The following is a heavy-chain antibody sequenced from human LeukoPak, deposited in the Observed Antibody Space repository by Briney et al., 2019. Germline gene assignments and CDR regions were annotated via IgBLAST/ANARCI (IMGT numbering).Heavy chain of an antibody. D-gene: IGHD1-14*01. J-gene: IGHJ4*02. CDR1: GGTFSSYA. V-gene: IGHV1-46*01. Sequence: SVKVSCKASGGTFSSYAISWVRQAPGQGLEWMGIINPSGDSTSYAQKFQGRVTMTRDTSTSTVYMELSSLRSEDTAVYYCARGRDNPEDYWGQGTLVTVSS. CDR3: ARGRDNPEDY. CDR2: INPSGDST.